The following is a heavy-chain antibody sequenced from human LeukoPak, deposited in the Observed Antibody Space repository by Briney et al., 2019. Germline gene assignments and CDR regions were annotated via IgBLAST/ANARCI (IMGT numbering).Heavy chain of an antibody. CDR2: IYSGGST. Sequence: GGSLRLSCAASGFTFSSYIMNWVRQAPGKGLEWVSLIYSGGSTYYADSVKGRFTISRDNSKNTLYLQMNSLRADDTAVYYCASYSSLDYWGQGTLVTVSS. CDR3: ASYSSLDY. CDR1: GFTFSSYI. V-gene: IGHV3-53*01. D-gene: IGHD3-22*01. J-gene: IGHJ4*02.